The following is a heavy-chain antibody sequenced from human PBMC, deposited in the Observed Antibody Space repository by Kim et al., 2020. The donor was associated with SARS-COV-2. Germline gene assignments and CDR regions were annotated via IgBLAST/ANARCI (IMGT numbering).Heavy chain of an antibody. CDR3: ARQSFYYDILTGSAFDI. V-gene: IGHV4-59*08. CDR1: GGSISSYY. CDR2: IYYSGST. J-gene: IGHJ3*02. Sequence: SETLSLTCTVSGGSISSYYWSWIRQPLGKGLEWIGYIYYSGSTNYNPSLKSRVTISVDTSKNQFSLKLSSVTAADTAVYYCARQSFYYDILTGSAFDIWGQGTMVTVSS. D-gene: IGHD3-9*01.